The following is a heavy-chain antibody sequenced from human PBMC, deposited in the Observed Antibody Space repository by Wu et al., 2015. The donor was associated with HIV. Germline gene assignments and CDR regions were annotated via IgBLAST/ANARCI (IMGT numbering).Heavy chain of an antibody. D-gene: IGHD3-3*01. J-gene: IGHJ4*02. CDR1: GGTFSSYA. Sequence: QVQLVQSGAEVKKPGSSVKVSCKASGGTFSSYAISWVRQAPGQGLEWMGGIIPIFGTANYAQKFQGRVTITADESTSTAYMELSSLRSEDTAVYYCARGVGYDFWSGYNDTVDYWGQGTLVTVSS. CDR3: ARGVGYDFWSGYNDTVDY. V-gene: IGHV1-69*12. CDR2: IIPIFGTA.